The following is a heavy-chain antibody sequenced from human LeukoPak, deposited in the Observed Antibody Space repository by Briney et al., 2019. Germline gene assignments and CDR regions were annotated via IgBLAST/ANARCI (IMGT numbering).Heavy chain of an antibody. V-gene: IGHV4-39*01. CDR2: IYYSGST. J-gene: IGHJ4*02. CDR3: ARHGSLEWYSIEYYFDY. Sequence: SETLSLTCTISGGSISSSSYYWGWIRQPPGKGLEWIGSIYYSGSTYYNPSLKSRVTISVDTSKNQFSLKLSSVTAADTAVYYCARHGSLEWYSIEYYFDYRGQGTLVTVSS. CDR1: GGSISSSSYY. D-gene: IGHD3-3*01.